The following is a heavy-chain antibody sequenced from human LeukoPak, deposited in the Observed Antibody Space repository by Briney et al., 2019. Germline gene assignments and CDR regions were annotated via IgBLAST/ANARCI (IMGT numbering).Heavy chain of an antibody. CDR2: INPNDGDT. D-gene: IGHD2-2*01. CDR1: GYTFTDYY. CDR3: ARANFLYCSSTCLFDY. V-gene: IGHV1-2*04. Sequence: ASVKVSCKASGYTFTDYYMHWVRQAPGQGFEWMGWINPNDGDTNYAQKFQGWVTMTRDTSISTAHMEVSRLRSDDTAVYYCARANFLYCSSTCLFDYWGQGTLVTVSS. J-gene: IGHJ4*02.